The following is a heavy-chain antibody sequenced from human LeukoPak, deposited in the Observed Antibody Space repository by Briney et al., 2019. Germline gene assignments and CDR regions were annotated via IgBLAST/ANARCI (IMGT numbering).Heavy chain of an antibody. J-gene: IGHJ4*02. D-gene: IGHD3-16*01. V-gene: IGHV1-2*02. CDR2: INPNSGGT. CDR1: GDTFTGYY. Sequence: GASVKVSCKASGDTFTGYYMHWVRQAPGQGLEWMGWINPNSGGTNYAQKFQGRVTMTRDTSISTAYMELSRLRSDDTAVYYCARDRLWGSERVDYWGQGTLVTVSS. CDR3: ARDRLWGSERVDY.